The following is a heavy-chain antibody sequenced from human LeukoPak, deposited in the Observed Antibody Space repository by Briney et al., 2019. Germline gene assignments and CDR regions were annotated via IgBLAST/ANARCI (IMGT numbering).Heavy chain of an antibody. CDR2: IIPILGIA. D-gene: IGHD3-22*01. V-gene: IGHV1-69*04. CDR1: GGTFSSYA. Sequence: SVKVSCKASGGTFSSYAISWVRQAPGQGLEWMGRIIPILGIANYAQKFQGRVTITADKSTSTAYMELSSVRSEDTAVYYCARDRYYYDSSGYYLKRSHLDYWGQGTLVTVSS. CDR3: ARDRYYYDSSGYYLKRSHLDY. J-gene: IGHJ4*02.